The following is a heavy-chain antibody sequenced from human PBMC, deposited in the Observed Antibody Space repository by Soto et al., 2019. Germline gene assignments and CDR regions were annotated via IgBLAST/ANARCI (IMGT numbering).Heavy chain of an antibody. J-gene: IGHJ4*02. CDR2: MNDSGST. D-gene: IGHD1-7*01. Sequence: QVQLQQWGAGLLKPSETLSLTCAVSGGSFSGYYWSWIRQPPGKGLEWIGEMNDSGSTKYNASLESRVAISVDPSKGHFSLTLTAVTAADTAVYYCASPRWNYIYWGQGTLVAGSS. CDR3: ASPRWNYIY. V-gene: IGHV4-34*01. CDR1: GGSFSGYY.